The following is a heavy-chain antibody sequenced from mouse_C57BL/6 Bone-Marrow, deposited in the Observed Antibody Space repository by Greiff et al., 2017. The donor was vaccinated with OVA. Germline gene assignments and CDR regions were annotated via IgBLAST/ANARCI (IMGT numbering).Heavy chain of an antibody. V-gene: IGHV1-50*01. CDR3: ARGVGDRWYFDV. D-gene: IGHD3-3*01. CDR1: GYTFTSYW. Sequence: QVQLQQPGAELVKPGASVKLSCKASGYTFTSYWMQWVKQRPGQGLEWIGEIDPSDSYTNYNQKFKGKATLTVDTSSSTAYMQLSSLTSEDSAVYYCARGVGDRWYFDVWGTGTTVTVSS. CDR2: IDPSDSYT. J-gene: IGHJ1*03.